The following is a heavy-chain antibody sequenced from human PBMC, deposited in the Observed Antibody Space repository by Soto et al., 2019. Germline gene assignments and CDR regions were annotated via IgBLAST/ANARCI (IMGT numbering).Heavy chain of an antibody. D-gene: IGHD3-10*01. CDR1: GFTVSSSD. Sequence: PGGSLRLSCTTHGFTVSSSDITWARQVPGKGLEWVSVIYSGGSSYYAVSVQGRFTISRDNSKNTVYLQMNSLRGEDTAMYYCARLGPYGSESYSFRYNWFDPWGQGT. CDR2: IYSGGSS. J-gene: IGHJ5*02. CDR3: ARLGPYGSESYSFRYNWFDP. V-gene: IGHV3-53*01.